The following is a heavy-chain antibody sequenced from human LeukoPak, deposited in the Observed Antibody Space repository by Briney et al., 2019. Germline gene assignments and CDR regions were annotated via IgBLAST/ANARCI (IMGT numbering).Heavy chain of an antibody. J-gene: IGHJ4*02. CDR3: ARDRGDYVWGSYRLVY. CDR2: ISSSSSYI. CDR1: GFTFSSYS. V-gene: IGHV3-21*01. D-gene: IGHD3-16*02. Sequence: GGSLRLSCAASGFTFSSYSMNWVRQAPGKGLEWVSSISSSSSYIYYADSVKGRFTISRDNAKNSLYLQMNSLRAEDTAVYYCARDRGDYVWGSYRLVYWGQGTLVTVSS.